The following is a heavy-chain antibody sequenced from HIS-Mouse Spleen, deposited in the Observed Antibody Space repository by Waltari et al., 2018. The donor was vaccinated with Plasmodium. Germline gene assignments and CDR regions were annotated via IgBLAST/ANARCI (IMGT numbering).Heavy chain of an antibody. J-gene: IGHJ4*02. D-gene: IGHD1-26*01. CDR1: GGSISSSSYY. Sequence: QLQLQESGPGLVKPSETLSLTCPLSGGSISSSSYYWGWIRQPPGKGLEWIGSIYYSGSTYYNPSLKSRVTISVDTSKNQFSLKLSSVTAADTAVYYYARRGGSYYYFDYWGQGTLVTVSS. V-gene: IGHV4-39*01. CDR3: ARRGGSYYYFDY. CDR2: IYYSGST.